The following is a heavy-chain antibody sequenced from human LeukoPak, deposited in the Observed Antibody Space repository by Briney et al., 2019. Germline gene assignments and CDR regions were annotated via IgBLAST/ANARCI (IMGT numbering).Heavy chain of an antibody. CDR2: IYHNGST. Sequence: SETLSLTCAVSGGSISSGGYSWSWIRQPPGKGLEWIGYIYHNGSTYYNPSLKSRVTISVDRSKNQFSLKLSSVTAADTAVYYCARGWLQLYFDYWGQGTLVTVSS. J-gene: IGHJ4*02. CDR3: ARGWLQLYFDY. V-gene: IGHV4-30-2*01. CDR1: GGSISSGGYS. D-gene: IGHD5-24*01.